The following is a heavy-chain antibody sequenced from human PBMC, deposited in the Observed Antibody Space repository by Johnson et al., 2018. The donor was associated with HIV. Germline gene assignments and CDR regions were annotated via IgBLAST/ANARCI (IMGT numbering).Heavy chain of an antibody. CDR2: ISSDGSSK. D-gene: IGHD3-22*01. Sequence: QVQLVESGGGVVRPGKSLRLSCSASGFTFSSYTMHWVRQAPGKGLEWVAVISSDGSSKQYADSVKDRLTFSRDNSKDTLYLQMNNLRVEDTALYHCAKDSTYSSPSNDPFDIWGQGTVVTVSS. CDR3: AKDSTYSSPSNDPFDI. CDR1: GFTFSSYT. J-gene: IGHJ3*02. V-gene: IGHV3-30*04.